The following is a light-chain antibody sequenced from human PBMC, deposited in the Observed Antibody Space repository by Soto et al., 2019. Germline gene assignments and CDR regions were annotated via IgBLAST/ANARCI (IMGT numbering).Light chain of an antibody. Sequence: EIVLTQSPATLSSSPGETATLSCRASQYVGTRLAWYQHKPGQAPRLLIYYTSNRATGIPARFSGSGSGTDFTLTISSLAPEDFAIYYCHQRQSWPRTFGQGTKVKSN. J-gene: IGKJ1*01. CDR2: YTS. CDR1: QYVGTR. V-gene: IGKV3-11*01. CDR3: HQRQSWPRT.